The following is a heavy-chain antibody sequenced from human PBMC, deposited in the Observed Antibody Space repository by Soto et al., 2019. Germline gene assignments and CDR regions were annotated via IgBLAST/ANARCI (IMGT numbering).Heavy chain of an antibody. J-gene: IGHJ6*02. D-gene: IGHD5-12*01. CDR3: ARAGFSGTYYYYYGMDV. CDR1: GGTFSSXA. V-gene: IGHV1-69*01. CDR2: IIPIFGTA. Sequence: QVQLVXXXXXXXKPGSSVKXSCKASGGTFSSXAISWVXXXPGQGLEWMGGIIPIFGTANYAQEFQGRVTITADESTSTAYMELSSLRSEDTAMYYCARAGFSGTYYYYYGMDVWGQGTTVTVSS.